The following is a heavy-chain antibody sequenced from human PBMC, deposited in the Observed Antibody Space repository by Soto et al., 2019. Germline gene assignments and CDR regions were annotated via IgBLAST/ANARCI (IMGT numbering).Heavy chain of an antibody. CDR1: GFSLSTSGVG. Sequence: SGPTLVNPTQTLTLTCTFSGFSLSTSGVGVGWIRQPPGKALEWLALIYWDDDKRYSPSLKSRLTITKDTSKNQVVLTMTNMDPVDTATYYCALTYYGSGSYYNVRWFDPWGQGIQVTVSS. CDR3: ALTYYGSGSYYNVRWFDP. CDR2: IYWDDDK. J-gene: IGHJ5*02. D-gene: IGHD3-10*01. V-gene: IGHV2-5*02.